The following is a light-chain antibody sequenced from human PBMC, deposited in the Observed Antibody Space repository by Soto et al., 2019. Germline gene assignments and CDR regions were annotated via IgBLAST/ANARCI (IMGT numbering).Light chain of an antibody. CDR3: QQYNNWPYT. V-gene: IGKV3D-20*02. CDR1: QRVSNSY. J-gene: IGKJ2*01. Sequence: EIVLTQSPGTLSLFPGDRATLSCRASQRVSNSYLAWFQQKPGQAPRLLIYDASSRAAGVPDRVSGGGSGTDFTLTISSLQSEDFAVYYCQQYNNWPYTFGQGTKLEIK. CDR2: DAS.